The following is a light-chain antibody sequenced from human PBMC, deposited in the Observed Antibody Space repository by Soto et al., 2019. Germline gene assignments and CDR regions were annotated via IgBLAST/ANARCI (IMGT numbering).Light chain of an antibody. CDR1: QSISSW. J-gene: IGKJ4*01. CDR2: KAS. V-gene: IGKV1-5*03. CDR3: QQRKSYPLT. Sequence: DIQMTQSPSTLSASVGDRVTITCRASQSISSWLARYQQKPGKAPKLLIYKASSLESGVPSRFSGSGSGTEFTLTISSLQPGDFATYYCQQRKSYPLTFGGGTKVDIK.